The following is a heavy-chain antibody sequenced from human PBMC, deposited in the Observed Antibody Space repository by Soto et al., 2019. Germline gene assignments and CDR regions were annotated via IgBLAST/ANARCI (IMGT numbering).Heavy chain of an antibody. J-gene: IGHJ4*02. CDR1: GYTFTSYG. V-gene: IGHV1-18*01. Sequence: QVQLVQSGAEVKKPGASVRVSCKASGYTFTSYGISWVRQAPGQGLEWMGWISAYNGNTNYAQSLQGRVTMTTDTSTTTVYMELRSLKSDDTAVYYCARVSPSSRAAEPWGQGTLVTVS. D-gene: IGHD6-13*01. CDR3: ARVSPSSRAAEP. CDR2: ISAYNGNT.